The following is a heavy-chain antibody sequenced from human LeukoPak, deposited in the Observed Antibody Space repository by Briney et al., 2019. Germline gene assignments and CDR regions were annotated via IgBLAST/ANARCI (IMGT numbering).Heavy chain of an antibody. D-gene: IGHD2-15*01. CDR1: GFSLSSYS. J-gene: IGHJ4*02. CDR2: ISSSSSFI. Sequence: GGSLRLSCAASGFSLSSYSMNWVRQAPGKGLEWVSSISSSSSFIYYADSVKGRFTISRDNAKNSLYLQMNSLRAEDTAVYYCARGDCSGGSCTAPIDYWGQGTLVTVSS. V-gene: IGHV3-21*01. CDR3: ARGDCSGGSCTAPIDY.